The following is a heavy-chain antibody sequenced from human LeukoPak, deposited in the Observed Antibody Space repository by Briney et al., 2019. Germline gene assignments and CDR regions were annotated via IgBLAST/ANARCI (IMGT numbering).Heavy chain of an antibody. CDR2: INHSRST. V-gene: IGHV4-34*01. CDR3: ARGTVAYCSSTSCYTLETYYYYGMDV. J-gene: IGHJ6*04. CDR1: GGSFSVYY. D-gene: IGHD2-2*02. Sequence: PSETLSLTCAVYGGSFSVYYWSWIRHPPEKGLEWIGEINHSRSTNYNPSLKSRVTISVDTSKNQFSLKLSSVTAADTAVYYCARGTVAYCSSTSCYTLETYYYYGMDVWGKGTTVTVSS.